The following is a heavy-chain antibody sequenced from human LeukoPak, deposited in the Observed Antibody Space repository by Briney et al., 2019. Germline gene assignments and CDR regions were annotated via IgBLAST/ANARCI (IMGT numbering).Heavy chain of an antibody. CDR1: GGSFSGYY. D-gene: IGHD6-13*01. CDR2: INHSGST. Sequence: SETLSLTCAVYGGSFSGYYWSWIRQPPGKGLEWIGEINHSGSTNYNPSLKSRVTISVDTSKNQFSLKLSSVTAADTAVYYCARGPGYSSSWYTSLYYMDVWGKGTTVTVSS. V-gene: IGHV4-34*01. CDR3: ARGPGYSSSWYTSLYYMDV. J-gene: IGHJ6*03.